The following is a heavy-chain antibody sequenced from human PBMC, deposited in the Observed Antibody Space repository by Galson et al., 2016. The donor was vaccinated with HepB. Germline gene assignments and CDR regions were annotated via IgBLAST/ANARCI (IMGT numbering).Heavy chain of an antibody. Sequence: SLRLSCAASGFTFGRYAMSWVRQAPGKGLQWASAISGDGGSTYHAGSVQRRFTSSRARSTNTIHLQMNSLRTDDTAVYYCARFTQEWLDRVYYFDYWGQGTLVTVSS. CDR3: ARFTQEWLDRVYYFDY. J-gene: IGHJ4*02. V-gene: IGHV3-23*01. CDR1: GFTFGRYA. CDR2: ISGDGGST. D-gene: IGHD6-19*01.